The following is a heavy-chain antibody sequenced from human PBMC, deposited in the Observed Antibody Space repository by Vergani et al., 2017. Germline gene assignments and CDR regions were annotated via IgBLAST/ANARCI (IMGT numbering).Heavy chain of an antibody. CDR3: ARGAGFDWLSQWFHP. CDR2: IYTSGIT. CDR1: GGSISSGSYY. J-gene: IGHJ5*02. Sequence: QVQLQESGPGLVKPSQTLSLTCTVSGGSISSGSYYWSWIRQPAGKGLEWIGRIYTSGITNYNPSLKSRVTISVETSKHQFSLKLSSVTAADTAVYYCARGAGFDWLSQWFHPWGQGTLVTVSS. D-gene: IGHD3-9*01. V-gene: IGHV4-61*02.